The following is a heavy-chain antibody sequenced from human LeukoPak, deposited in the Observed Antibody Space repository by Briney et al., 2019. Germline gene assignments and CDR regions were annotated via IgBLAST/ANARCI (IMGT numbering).Heavy chain of an antibody. CDR3: AKNLGPSSSWNPFDY. V-gene: IGHV3-30*18. D-gene: IGHD6-13*01. Sequence: PGGSLRLSCAASGFTFSSYGMHWVRQAPGKGLEWVAVISYDGSNKYYADSVKGRFTISRDNSKNTLYLQMNSLRAEDTAVYYCAKNLGPSSSWNPFDYWGQGTLVTVSS. CDR1: GFTFSSYG. J-gene: IGHJ4*02. CDR2: ISYDGSNK.